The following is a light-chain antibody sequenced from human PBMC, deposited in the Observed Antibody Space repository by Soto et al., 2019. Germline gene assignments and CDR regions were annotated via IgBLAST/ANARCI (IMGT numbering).Light chain of an antibody. CDR2: LEGSGNY. Sequence: QLVLTRSSSASASLGSSVKLTCTLSSGHSSYIIAWHQQQPGKAPRYLMKLEGSGNYNKGSGVPDRFSGSSSGADRYLTISNLQFEDEADYYCETWDSNNWVFGGGTQLTVL. V-gene: IGLV4-60*02. CDR3: ETWDSNNWV. J-gene: IGLJ7*01. CDR1: SGHSSYI.